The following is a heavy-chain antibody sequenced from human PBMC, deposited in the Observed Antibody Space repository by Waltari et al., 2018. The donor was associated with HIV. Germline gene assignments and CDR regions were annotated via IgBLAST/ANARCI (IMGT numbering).Heavy chain of an antibody. CDR2: IRSRSSTI. D-gene: IGHD2-8*01. CDR1: GFTFISYS. J-gene: IGHJ4*02. Sequence: EVQLVESGGGLVQSGGSLRLSCAASGFTFISYSMNWVRQAPGKGLECVSYIRSRSSTIDYADSVKGQFTISRDNAKNSLYLQMNSLRAEDTAVYYCARDGADCTNGVGYFTDFDYWGQGTLVTVSS. V-gene: IGHV3-48*04. CDR3: ARDGADCTNGVGYFTDFDY.